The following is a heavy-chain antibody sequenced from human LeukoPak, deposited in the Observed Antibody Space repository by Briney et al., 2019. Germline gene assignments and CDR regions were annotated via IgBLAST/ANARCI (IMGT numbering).Heavy chain of an antibody. CDR3: ARHGVENYDSSGYYFDY. D-gene: IGHD3-22*01. CDR1: DYSISSGYY. J-gene: IGHJ4*02. CDR2: IYHSGST. Sequence: SETLSLTCTVSDYSISSGYYWGWIRQPPGKGLEWIGSIYHSGSTYYNPSLKSRVTISVDTSKNQFSLKLSSVTAADTAVYYCARHGVENYDSSGYYFDYWGQGTLVTVSS. V-gene: IGHV4-38-2*02.